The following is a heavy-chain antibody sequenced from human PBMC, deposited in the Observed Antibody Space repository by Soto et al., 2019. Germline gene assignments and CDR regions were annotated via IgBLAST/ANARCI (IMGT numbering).Heavy chain of an antibody. J-gene: IGHJ5*02. CDR3: PSAPRNSWYAP. V-gene: IGHV1-18*01. CDR1: GYTFTSYG. CDR2: ISAYNGNT. Sequence: QVQLVQSGAEVKKPGASVKVSCKASGYTFTSYGISGVRQAPGQGLEWMGWISAYNGNTNYAQRLQGKVTMTTDTSTSPADMDLRSLRSDDTAVYYCPSAPRNSWYAPWGQGTLVTVSS.